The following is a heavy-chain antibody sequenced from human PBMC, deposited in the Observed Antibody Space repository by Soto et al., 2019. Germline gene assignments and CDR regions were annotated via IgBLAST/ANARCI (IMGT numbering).Heavy chain of an antibody. CDR2: INPNSGGT. Sequence: ASVKVSCKASGYTFTGYYMHWVRQAPGQGLEWMGWINPNSGGTNYAQKFQGRVTMTRDTSISTAYMELSRLRSDDTAVYYCARRYSSGWYCFDYWGQGTLVTVSS. D-gene: IGHD6-19*01. CDR3: ARRYSSGWYCFDY. CDR1: GYTFTGYY. V-gene: IGHV1-2*02. J-gene: IGHJ4*02.